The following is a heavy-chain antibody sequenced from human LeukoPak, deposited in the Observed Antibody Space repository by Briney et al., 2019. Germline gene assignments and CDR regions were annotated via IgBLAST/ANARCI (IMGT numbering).Heavy chain of an antibody. J-gene: IGHJ3*02. D-gene: IGHD6-13*01. CDR2: ISWNSGSI. V-gene: IGHV3-9*01. CDR3: AKDMAAAGTGAFDT. CDR1: GFTFDDYA. Sequence: GGSLRLSCAASGFTFDDYAMHWVRQAPGKGLEWVSGISWNSGSIGYADSVKGRFTISRDNAKNSLYLQMNSLRAEDTALYYCAKDMAAAGTGAFDTWGQGTMVTVSS.